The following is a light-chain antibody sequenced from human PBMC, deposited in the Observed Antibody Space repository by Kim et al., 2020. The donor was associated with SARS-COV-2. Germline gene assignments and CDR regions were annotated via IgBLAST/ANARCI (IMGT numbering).Light chain of an antibody. J-gene: IGKJ1*01. V-gene: IGKV4-1*01. CDR3: QQYYIPPWT. CDR2: WAS. CDR1: QTVLSSSNNKNY. Sequence: DIVMTQSPDSLAVSLGERATINCKSSQTVLSSSNNKNYLAWFQQKSGQPPKVLIYWASTRGSGVPDRFSGSGSGTDFTLTISSLQAEDVAVYYCQQYYIPPWTFGQGTKVDIK.